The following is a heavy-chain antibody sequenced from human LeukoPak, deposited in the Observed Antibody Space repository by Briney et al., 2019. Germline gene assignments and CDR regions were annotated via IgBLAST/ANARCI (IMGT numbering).Heavy chain of an antibody. CDR1: GFTFSSYD. J-gene: IGHJ4*02. CDR2: IGTAGDT. CDR3: ASRGRFGEFDY. V-gene: IGHV3-13*01. Sequence: GGSLRLSCAASGFTFSSYDMHWVRQATGKGLEWVSAIGTAGDTYYPGSAKGRFTISRENAKTSLYLQMKSLRAGDTAVYYCASRGRFGEFDYWGQGTLVTVSS. D-gene: IGHD3-10*01.